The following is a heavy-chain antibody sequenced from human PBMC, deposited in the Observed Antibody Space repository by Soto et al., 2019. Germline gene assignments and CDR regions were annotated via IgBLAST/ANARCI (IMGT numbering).Heavy chain of an antibody. CDR3: ASSSPFHY. V-gene: IGHV4-39*01. Sequence: SETLSLTCTVSGHSMSNTDYFWGWIRQTPWSDLQWIGSLFYTGNTYYKPSLKSRVSISIDTSRNQFSLKLTSVTAADTGVYYCASSSPFHYWGPGILVTVSS. D-gene: IGHD6-6*01. CDR2: LFYTGNT. J-gene: IGHJ4*02. CDR1: GHSMSNTDYF.